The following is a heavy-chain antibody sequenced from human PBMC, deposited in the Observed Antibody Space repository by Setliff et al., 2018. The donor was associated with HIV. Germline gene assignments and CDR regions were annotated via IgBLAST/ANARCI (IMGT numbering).Heavy chain of an antibody. CDR3: ARGPSVFGVAFYYYYYMDV. Sequence: ASVKVSCKASGYTFTTSAISWARQAPGQELQWMGWSHTYNGNVNYARKFRGRVTMTTDASTNTAFMELSSLRSEDTAVYYCARGPSVFGVAFYYYYYMDVWGKGTTVTSP. V-gene: IGHV1-18*01. D-gene: IGHD3-3*01. CDR1: GYTFTTSA. J-gene: IGHJ6*03. CDR2: SHTYNGNV.